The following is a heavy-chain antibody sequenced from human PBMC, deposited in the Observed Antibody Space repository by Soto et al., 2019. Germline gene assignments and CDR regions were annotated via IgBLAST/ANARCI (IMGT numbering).Heavy chain of an antibody. CDR2: IIPFGSIT. D-gene: IGHD6-25*01. Sequence: QVQLVQSGAEVKKPGSSVKVSCKVSGGTFSSYIVNWVRQAPGQGLEWMGRIIPFGSITNYAQRYEGRVTFTADKSATTAYMELNSLTSEDTAVYFCTRDKALNNAAIGMAYWGKGTLVTVSS. CDR1: GGTFSSYI. V-gene: IGHV1-69*04. J-gene: IGHJ4*02. CDR3: TRDKALNNAAIGMAY.